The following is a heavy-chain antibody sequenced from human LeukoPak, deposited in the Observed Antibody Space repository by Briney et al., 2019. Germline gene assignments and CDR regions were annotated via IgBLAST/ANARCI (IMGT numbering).Heavy chain of an antibody. CDR1: GFTFSSYS. D-gene: IGHD3-22*01. CDR2: ISSSSSTI. J-gene: IGHJ4*02. V-gene: IGHV3-48*01. Sequence: GGSLRLSCAASGFTFSSYSMNWVRQAPGKGLGWVSYISSSSSTIYYADSVKGRFTISRDNAKNSLYLQMNSLRAEDTAVYYCARDSTHDSSGYVYPDYWGQGTLVTVSS. CDR3: ARDSTHDSSGYVYPDY.